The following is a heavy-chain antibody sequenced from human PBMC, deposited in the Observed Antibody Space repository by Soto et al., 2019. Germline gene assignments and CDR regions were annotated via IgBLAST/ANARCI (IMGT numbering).Heavy chain of an antibody. J-gene: IGHJ2*01. CDR2: IYYSGST. D-gene: IGHD3-16*01. CDR3: ARELGGFYWYFDL. V-gene: IGHV4-59*06. CDR1: GGSISSYY. Sequence: SETLSLTCTVSGGSISSYYWSWIRQHPGKGLEWIGYIYYSGSTYYNPSLKSRVTISVDTSKNQFSLKLSSVTAADTAVYYCARELGGFYWYFDLWGRGTLVTVSS.